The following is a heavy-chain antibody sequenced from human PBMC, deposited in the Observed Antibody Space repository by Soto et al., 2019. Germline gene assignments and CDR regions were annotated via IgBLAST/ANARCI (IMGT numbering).Heavy chain of an antibody. CDR1: GGSISSYY. D-gene: IGHD3-22*01. CDR2: IYYSGST. J-gene: IGHJ6*02. Sequence: PSETLSLTCTVSGGSISSYYWSWIRQPPGKGLEWIGYIYYSGSTNYNPSLKSRVTISVDTSKNQFSLKLSSVTAADTAVYYCARVYYYDSSGYHYYYYGMDVWGQGTTVTVSS. CDR3: ARVYYYDSSGYHYYYYGMDV. V-gene: IGHV4-59*01.